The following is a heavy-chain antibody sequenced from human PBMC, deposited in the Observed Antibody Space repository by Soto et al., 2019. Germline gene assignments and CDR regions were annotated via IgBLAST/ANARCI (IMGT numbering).Heavy chain of an antibody. J-gene: IGHJ6*02. Sequence: ETLSLTCTVSGGSISSYYWSWMRQPAGKGLEWIGYIYYSGSTNYNPSLKSRVTISVDTSKNQFSLKLSSVTAADTAVYYCARVGDTAMVMAYYYGMDVWAQGTTVTVSS. CDR2: IYYSGST. CDR1: GGSISSYY. V-gene: IGHV4-59*01. D-gene: IGHD5-18*01. CDR3: ARVGDTAMVMAYYYGMDV.